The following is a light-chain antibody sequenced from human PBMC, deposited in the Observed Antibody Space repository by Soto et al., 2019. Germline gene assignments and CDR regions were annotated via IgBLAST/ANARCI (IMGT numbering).Light chain of an antibody. V-gene: IGLV2-14*03. J-gene: IGLJ3*02. Sequence: QSALTQPASVSGSPGHSITISCTRTSSDVGGYNYVSWYQQHPGKAPKLMIYDVSSRPSGVSDRFSGSKSGNTASLTISGLQPEDEADYYCGSYTGSTTLGVFGGGTKLTVL. CDR1: SSDVGGYNY. CDR2: DVS. CDR3: GSYTGSTTLGV.